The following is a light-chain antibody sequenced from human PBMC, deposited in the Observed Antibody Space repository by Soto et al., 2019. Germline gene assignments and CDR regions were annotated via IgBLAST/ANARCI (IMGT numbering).Light chain of an antibody. CDR2: GAS. V-gene: IGKV3D-20*02. CDR3: QQRYNWPLT. CDR1: QSVSSNY. J-gene: IGKJ4*01. Sequence: EIVLTQSPGTLSLSPGERATLSCRASQSVSSNYLAWYQQIPGQAPRLLIYGASSRAAGIPDRFSGSGSGTDFTLTISRLEPEDFAVYYCQQRYNWPLTFGGGTKVEIK.